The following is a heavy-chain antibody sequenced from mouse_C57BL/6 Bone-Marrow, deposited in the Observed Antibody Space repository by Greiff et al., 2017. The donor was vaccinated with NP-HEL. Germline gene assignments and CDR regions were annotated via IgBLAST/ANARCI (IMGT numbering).Heavy chain of an antibody. CDR2: IHPNSGST. CDR1: GYTFTSYW. D-gene: IGHD2-12*01. J-gene: IGHJ2*01. CDR3: ARLRRWYYFDY. Sequence: QVQLQQSGAELVKPGASVKLSCKASGYTFTSYWMHWVKQRPGQGLEWIGMIHPNSGSTNYNEKFKSKATLTVDKSSSTAYMQLSSLTSEDSAVYYCARLRRWYYFDYWGQGTTLTVSS. V-gene: IGHV1-64*01.